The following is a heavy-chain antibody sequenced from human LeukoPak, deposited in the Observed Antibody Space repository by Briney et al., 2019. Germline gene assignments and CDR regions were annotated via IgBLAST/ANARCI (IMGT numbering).Heavy chain of an antibody. V-gene: IGHV4-34*01. J-gene: IGHJ3*02. Sequence: SQTLSLTCAVYGGSFSGYYWSWIRQPPGKGLEWIGEMNQSESTNHNPSLKSRVTISVDTSKNQFSLKLSSVTAGDPAVYYCATTASLNHWGGRAFDIWGQGTMVTVSS. CDR3: ATTASLNHWGGRAFDI. CDR1: GGSFSGYY. D-gene: IGHD7-27*01. CDR2: MNQSEST.